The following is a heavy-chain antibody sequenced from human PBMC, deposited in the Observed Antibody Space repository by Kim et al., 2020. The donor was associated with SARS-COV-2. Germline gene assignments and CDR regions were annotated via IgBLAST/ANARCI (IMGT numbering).Heavy chain of an antibody. V-gene: IGHV4-34*03. J-gene: IGHJ6*01. Sequence: SETLSLTCAVYGGSFSGYYYCWICNPPAPGKEWIWVINHSCSTNNNHTLKLQVTITVDMSTYKYSLTLSSVTVAATAVYDYYCGLSSSWNGLGYYYYGM. CDR1: GGSFSGYY. CDR2: INHSCST. CDR3: YCGLSSSWNGLGYYYYGM. D-gene: IGHD6-13*01.